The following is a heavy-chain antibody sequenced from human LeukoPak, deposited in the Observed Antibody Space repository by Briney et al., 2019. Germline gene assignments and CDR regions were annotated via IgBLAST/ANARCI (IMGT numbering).Heavy chain of an antibody. D-gene: IGHD2-15*01. CDR2: IYYSGST. J-gene: IGHJ5*02. CDR1: GGSISSSSYY. CDR3: ARTEGGYCSGGSCYSNWFDP. Sequence: SETLSLTCTVSGGSISSSSYYWGWIRQPPGKGLEWIGSIYYSGSTYYNPSLKSRVTISVDTSKNQFSLKLSSVTAADTAVYYCARTEGGYCSGGSCYSNWFDPWGQGTLVTVSS. V-gene: IGHV4-39*01.